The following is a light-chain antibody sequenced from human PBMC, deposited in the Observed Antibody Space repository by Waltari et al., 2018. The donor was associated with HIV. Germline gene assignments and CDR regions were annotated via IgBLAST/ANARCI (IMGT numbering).Light chain of an antibody. CDR3: QSYDTSLSAWV. J-gene: IGLJ2*01. CDR1: SPNIGAGYD. V-gene: IGLV1-40*03. Sequence: QSVLTQPPSISGAPGQRITVSCSGTSPNIGAGYDVHWYQQLPGTAPKLLLYKNKIRPSGVPDRFSASKSDASASLAITGLQAADEGDYFCQSYDTSLSAWVFGGGTRLTVL. CDR2: KNK.